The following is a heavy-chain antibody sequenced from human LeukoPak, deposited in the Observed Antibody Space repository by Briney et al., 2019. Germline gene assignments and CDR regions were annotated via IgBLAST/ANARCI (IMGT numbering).Heavy chain of an antibody. CDR2: IYWNDDK. D-gene: IGHD3-10*01. V-gene: IGHV2-5*01. CDR3: AHLASGSGSLNWFDP. J-gene: IGHJ5*02. Sequence: WIRQPPGKALEWLALIYWNDDKRYSPSLKSRLTITKDTSKNQVVLTMTNMDPVDTATYYCAHLASGSGSLNWFDPWGQGTLVTVSS.